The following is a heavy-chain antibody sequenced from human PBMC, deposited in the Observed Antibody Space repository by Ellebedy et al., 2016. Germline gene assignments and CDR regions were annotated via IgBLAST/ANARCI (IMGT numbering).Heavy chain of an antibody. CDR1: GESFSGYY. CDR3: ARSRFVFTGRVDNWFDS. D-gene: IGHD2-15*01. V-gene: IGHV4-34*01. CDR2: IDHTGTS. J-gene: IGHJ5*01. Sequence: SETLSLXXAVYGESFSGYYWSWIRQSPGKGLEWIGEIDHTGTSFYNPSLKTRVTISVDTSKKQFSLKLSSVTAADTAVYYCARSRFVFTGRVDNWFDSWGQGTLVTVSS.